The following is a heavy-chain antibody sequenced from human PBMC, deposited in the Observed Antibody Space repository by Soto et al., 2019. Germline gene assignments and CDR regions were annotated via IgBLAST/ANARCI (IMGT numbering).Heavy chain of an antibody. CDR3: ARRYGGNFDY. D-gene: IGHD1-26*01. CDR2: IYYSGST. J-gene: IGHJ4*02. V-gene: IGHV4-59*01. Sequence: SETLSLTCTVSGGSISSYYWSWIRQPPGKGLEWIGYIYYSGSTNYNASLKSRVTISVDTSKNQFSLKLSSVTAADTAVYYCARRYGGNFDYWGQGTLVTGSA. CDR1: GGSISSYY.